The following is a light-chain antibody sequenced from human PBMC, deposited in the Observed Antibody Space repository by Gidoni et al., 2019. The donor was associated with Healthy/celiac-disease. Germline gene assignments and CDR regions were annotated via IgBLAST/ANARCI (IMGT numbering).Light chain of an antibody. CDR3: QQYGSSPRT. Sequence: EIVLTQSPGTLSLSPGDRATLSCRTSQSVSSSYLAWYQQKPGQAPRLLIYGASSRATGIPARFSGSGSGTDFTLTISRLEPEDFAVYYCQQYGSSPRTFGGGTKVEIK. V-gene: IGKV3-20*01. CDR1: QSVSSSY. CDR2: GAS. J-gene: IGKJ4*01.